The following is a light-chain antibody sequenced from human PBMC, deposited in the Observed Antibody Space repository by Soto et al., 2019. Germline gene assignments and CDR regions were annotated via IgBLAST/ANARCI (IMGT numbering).Light chain of an antibody. CDR1: QSISSPY. Sequence: EIVLTQSPGTLSLSPGERATLSCRASQSISSPYLAWYQQKPGQAPRLLIDGASSRATGVPDRFSGRGSGTDFTLTISRLEPEDFAVYYCQQYDSWTFGQGTKVEIK. CDR3: QQYDSWT. J-gene: IGKJ1*01. V-gene: IGKV3-20*01. CDR2: GAS.